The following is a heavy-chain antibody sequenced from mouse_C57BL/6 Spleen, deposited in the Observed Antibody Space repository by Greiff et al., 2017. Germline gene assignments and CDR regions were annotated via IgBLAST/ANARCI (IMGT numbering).Heavy chain of an antibody. J-gene: IGHJ4*01. CDR3: ERCYNVLLYAMDY. CDR1: GYAFSSSW. V-gene: IGHV1-82*01. Sequence: QVQLQQSGPELVKPGASVKISCKASGYAFSSSWMHWVKQRPGKGLEWIGRIYPGDGDTKYNGKFKGKATLTADKSSSTPYMQLSSLTSEDSAVSFCERCYNVLLYAMDYWGQGTSVTVPS. D-gene: IGHD2-12*01. CDR2: IYPGDGDT.